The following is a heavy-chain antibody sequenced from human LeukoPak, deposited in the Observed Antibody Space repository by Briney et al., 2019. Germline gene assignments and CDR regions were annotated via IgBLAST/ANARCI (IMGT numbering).Heavy chain of an antibody. Sequence: PSETLSLTCTVSGGSISSSGYYWSWIRQHPGKGLEWIGYIYYSGSTYYNPSLKSRVTISVDTSKNQFSLKLSSVTAADTAVYYCARDRPYYYDSSGSLFDYWGQGTLVTVSS. J-gene: IGHJ4*02. CDR3: ARDRPYYYDSSGSLFDY. CDR1: GGSISSSGYY. V-gene: IGHV4-31*03. CDR2: IYYSGST. D-gene: IGHD3-22*01.